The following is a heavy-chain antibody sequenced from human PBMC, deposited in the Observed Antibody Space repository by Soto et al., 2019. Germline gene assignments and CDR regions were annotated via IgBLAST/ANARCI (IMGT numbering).Heavy chain of an antibody. CDR2: INAGNGDT. CDR3: ASERGGRSGMDV. D-gene: IGHD1-1*01. Sequence: QVQLVQPGAEVKKPGASVKVSCKASGYTFSNYAIHWVRQAPGHRLEWMGWINAGNGDTKYSQNFQGRVTLSTDTAASTAYMELSSLTSEDTAVYYCASERGGRSGMDVWGQGTTVTVSS. J-gene: IGHJ6*02. CDR1: GYTFSNYA. V-gene: IGHV1-3*01.